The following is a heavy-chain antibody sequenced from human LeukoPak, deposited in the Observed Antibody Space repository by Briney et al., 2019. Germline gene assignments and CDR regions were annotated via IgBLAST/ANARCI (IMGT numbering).Heavy chain of an antibody. V-gene: IGHV3-23*01. Sequence: GGSLRLSCAASGFTFYTYAMTWVRQAPGKGLEWVSTIIGSGGNTFYADSVKGRFTISRDNSKNTLSLQLTSLRAEDTGIYFCARDGGHPLTSYYRAYWGQGTLVTVSS. CDR2: IIGSGGNT. CDR3: ARDGGHPLTSYYRAY. J-gene: IGHJ4*02. D-gene: IGHD4-11*01. CDR1: GFTFYTYA.